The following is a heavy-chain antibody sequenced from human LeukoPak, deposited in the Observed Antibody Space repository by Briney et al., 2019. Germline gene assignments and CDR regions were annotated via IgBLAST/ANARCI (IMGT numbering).Heavy chain of an antibody. J-gene: IGHJ5*02. V-gene: IGHV3-30-3*01. D-gene: IGHD1-26*01. CDR1: GFISSNYA. CDR2: ISYDGSNK. CDR3: ARTGSGSYFNWFDP. Sequence: PGGSLRLSCAASGFISSNYAMHWVRQAPGKGLEWVALISYDGSNKYYADSVKGRFTFSRDNSKNTLYLQMNSLRAEDTAVYYCARTGSGSYFNWFDPWGQGTLVTVSS.